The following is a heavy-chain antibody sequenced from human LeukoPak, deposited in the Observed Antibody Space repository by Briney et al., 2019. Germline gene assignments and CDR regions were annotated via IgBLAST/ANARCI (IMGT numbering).Heavy chain of an antibody. D-gene: IGHD3/OR15-3a*01. V-gene: IGHV4-34*01. CDR2: INYSGST. Sequence: PGGSLRLSCAASGFTFSNYGMNWIRQPPGKGPEWIGEINYSGSTNYNPSLKSGVTISVDTSKNEFSLKLRSVTAADTAVYYCARRTGSNRWSRAFDIWGQGTMVTVSS. CDR1: GFTFSNYG. CDR3: ARRTGSNRWSRAFDI. J-gene: IGHJ3*02.